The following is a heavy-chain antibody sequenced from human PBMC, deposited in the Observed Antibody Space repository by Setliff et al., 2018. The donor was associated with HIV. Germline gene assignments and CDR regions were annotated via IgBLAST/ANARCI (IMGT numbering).Heavy chain of an antibody. CDR1: GFTFGDYA. CDR2: IRHKAYGGTA. V-gene: IGHV3-49*04. D-gene: IGHD3-10*01. CDR3: ARVRHRGYYYGSGSFDY. J-gene: IGHJ4*02. Sequence: SLRLSCTASGFTFGDYAMSWVRQAPGKGLEWVGFIRHKAYGGTAEYDASVKGRFTISRDDSKSITYLQMNSLRAEDTAVYYCARVRHRGYYYGSGSFDYWGLGTLVTVSS.